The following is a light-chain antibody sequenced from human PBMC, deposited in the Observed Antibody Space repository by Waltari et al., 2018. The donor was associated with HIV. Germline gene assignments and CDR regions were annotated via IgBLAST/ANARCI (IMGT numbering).Light chain of an antibody. CDR1: QSVSSF. J-gene: IGKJ5*01. Sequence: EIVLTQSPATLSLSPGERATLSCRASQSVSSFLAWYQQKPGQAPRLLIYEASNRATGISARFSGSGSGTDFTLTISSLEPEDFAVYYCQQRYNWPHTFGQGTRLEIK. CDR3: QQRYNWPHT. CDR2: EAS. V-gene: IGKV3-11*01.